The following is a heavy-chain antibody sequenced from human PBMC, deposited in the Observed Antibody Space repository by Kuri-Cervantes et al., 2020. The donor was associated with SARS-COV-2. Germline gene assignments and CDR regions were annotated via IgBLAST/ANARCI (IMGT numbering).Heavy chain of an antibody. Sequence: GGSLRLSCAASGFTFSSYAMSWVRQAPGKGLEWVSAISGSGGSTYYADSVKGRFTISRDNAKNSLYLQMNSLRAEDTAVYYCARGHYDFWSGYYFDYWGQGTLVTVSS. J-gene: IGHJ4*02. CDR1: GFTFSSYA. D-gene: IGHD3-3*01. V-gene: IGHV3-23*01. CDR2: ISGSGGST. CDR3: ARGHYDFWSGYYFDY.